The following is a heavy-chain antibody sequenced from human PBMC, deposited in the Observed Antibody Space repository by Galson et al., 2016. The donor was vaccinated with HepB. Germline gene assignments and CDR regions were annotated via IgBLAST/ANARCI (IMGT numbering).Heavy chain of an antibody. CDR3: ARAQTTVVTYIDN. Sequence: SLRLSCAASGFTFSTSWMSWVRQAPGKGLEWVSVITGSGVTYYADSVKGRFTISRDNSKNTLFLQMNSLRAEDTAVYYCARAQTTVVTYIDNWGQGTLVTVSS. D-gene: IGHD4-23*01. CDR1: GFTFSTSW. J-gene: IGHJ4*02. CDR2: ITGSGVT. V-gene: IGHV3-23*01.